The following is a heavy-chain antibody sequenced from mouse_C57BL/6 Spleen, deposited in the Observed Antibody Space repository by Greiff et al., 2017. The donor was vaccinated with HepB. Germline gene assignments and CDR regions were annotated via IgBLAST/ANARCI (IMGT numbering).Heavy chain of an antibody. D-gene: IGHD1-1*01. J-gene: IGHJ3*01. Sequence: EVQLQQSGPELVKPGASVKISCKASGYTFTDYYMNWVKQSHGKSLEWIGDINPNNGGTSYNQKFKGKATLTVDKSSSTAYMELRSLTSEDSAVDYCARSDYYGSSYPLAYWGQGTLVTVSA. V-gene: IGHV1-26*01. CDR1: GYTFTDYY. CDR3: ARSDYYGSSYPLAY. CDR2: INPNNGGT.